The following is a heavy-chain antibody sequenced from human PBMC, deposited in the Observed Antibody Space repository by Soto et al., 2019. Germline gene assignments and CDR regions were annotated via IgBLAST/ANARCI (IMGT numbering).Heavy chain of an antibody. CDR2: IYHSGST. V-gene: IGHV4-4*02. D-gene: IGHD3-10*01. CDR1: GGAISSSNW. CDR3: ARVGSEDSGSYYILRNWFDP. Sequence: SETLSLTFAVSGGAISSSNWWSWARQPPGKGLEWIGEIYHSGSTNYNPSLKSRVTISVDKSKNQFSLKLSSVTAADTAVYYCARVGSEDSGSYYILRNWFDPWGQGTLVTVS. J-gene: IGHJ5*02.